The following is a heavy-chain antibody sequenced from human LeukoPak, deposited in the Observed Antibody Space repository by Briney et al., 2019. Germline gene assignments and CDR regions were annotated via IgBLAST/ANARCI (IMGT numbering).Heavy chain of an antibody. D-gene: IGHD4-17*01. CDR1: GGSVSSGSYY. CDR2: IYYSGST. CDR3: ATVTTERDYFDY. Sequence: SETLSLTCTVSGGSVSSGSYYWSWIRQPPGKGLEWIGYIYYSGSTYYNPSLKSRVTISVDTSKNQLSLKLSSVTAADTAVYYCATVTTERDYFDYWGQGTLVTVSS. J-gene: IGHJ4*02. V-gene: IGHV4-61*01.